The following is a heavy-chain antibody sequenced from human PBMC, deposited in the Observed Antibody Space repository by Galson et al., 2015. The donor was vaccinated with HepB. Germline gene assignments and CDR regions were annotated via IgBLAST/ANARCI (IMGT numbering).Heavy chain of an antibody. CDR3: ARDNWSGYDLSYYGGKVYYYYGMDV. CDR1: GDSVSSNSAA. J-gene: IGHJ6*02. Sequence: CAISGDSVSSNSAAWNWIRQSPSRGLEWLGRTYYRSKWYNDYAVSVKSRITINPDTSKNQFSLQLNSVTPEDTAVYYCARDNWSGYDLSYYGGKVYYYYGMDVWGQGTTVTVSS. D-gene: IGHD4-23*01. CDR2: TYYRSKWYN. V-gene: IGHV6-1*01.